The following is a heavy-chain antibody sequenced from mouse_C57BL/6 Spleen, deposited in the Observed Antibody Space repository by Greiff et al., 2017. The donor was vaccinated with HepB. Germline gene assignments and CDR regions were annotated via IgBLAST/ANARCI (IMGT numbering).Heavy chain of an antibody. J-gene: IGHJ2*01. CDR2: IYPGSGST. CDR3: ARVDYGSSYVDD. D-gene: IGHD1-1*01. CDR1: GYTFTSYW. V-gene: IGHV1-55*01. Sequence: QVQLQQPGAELVKPGASVKMSCKASGYTFTSYWITWVKQRPGQGLEWIGDIYPGSGSTNYNEKFKRKATLTVDTSSRTAYMQLSSLRSEDSAGYDCARVDYGSSYVDDWGQGTTLTVSS.